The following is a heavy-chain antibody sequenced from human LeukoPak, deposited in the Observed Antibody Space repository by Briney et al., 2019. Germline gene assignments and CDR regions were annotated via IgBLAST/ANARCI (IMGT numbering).Heavy chain of an antibody. CDR2: ISWNSGSI. Sequence: GGSLRLSCAASGFTFDDYAMHWVRQAPGKGLGWVSGISWNSGSIGYADSVKGRFTISRDNAKNSLYLQMNSLRAEDTALYYCAKDSGDYGVGAFDIWGQGTMVTVSS. V-gene: IGHV3-9*01. CDR3: AKDSGDYGVGAFDI. J-gene: IGHJ3*02. D-gene: IGHD4-17*01. CDR1: GFTFDDYA.